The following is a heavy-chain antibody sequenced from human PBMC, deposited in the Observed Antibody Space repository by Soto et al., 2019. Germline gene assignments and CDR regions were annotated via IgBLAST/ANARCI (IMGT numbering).Heavy chain of an antibody. CDR2: IKSKVNGGTI. Sequence: EVQLAESGGDLVKPGGSLRLSCAASGFTFNAAWMHWVRQTPGKGLEWVGRIKSKVNGGTIDYAAPVKGRFTISRDDSKNTLYLEMNSLKTEDTAVYYCTADLPDWGAYAFDYWGQGTLVTVSS. CDR1: GFTFNAAW. CDR3: TADLPDWGAYAFDY. V-gene: IGHV3-15*07. D-gene: IGHD3-16*01. J-gene: IGHJ4*02.